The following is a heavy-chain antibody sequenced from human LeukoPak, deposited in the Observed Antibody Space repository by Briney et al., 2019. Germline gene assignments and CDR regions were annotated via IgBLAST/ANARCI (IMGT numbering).Heavy chain of an antibody. CDR3: ARDSGVTYYDILTGYSVDV. Sequence: GGSLRLSCVASRFTFSDYCMSWIRQAPGKGLEWVSYISSSGNTIYYRDSVKGRFTISRDNAKNSLYLQMNSLRVEDTAVYYCARDSGVTYYDILTGYSVDVWGHGTTVTVSS. CDR2: ISSSGNTI. D-gene: IGHD3-9*01. CDR1: RFTFSDYC. V-gene: IGHV3-11*01. J-gene: IGHJ6*02.